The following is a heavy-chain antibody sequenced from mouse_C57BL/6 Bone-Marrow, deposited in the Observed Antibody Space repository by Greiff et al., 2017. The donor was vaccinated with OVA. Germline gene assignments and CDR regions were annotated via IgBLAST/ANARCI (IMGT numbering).Heavy chain of an antibody. D-gene: IGHD2-5*01. Sequence: EVQRVESGGGLVKPGGSLKLSCAASGFTFSSYAMSWVRQTPEKRLEWVATISDGGSYTYYPDNVKGRFTISRDNAKNNLYLQMSHLKSEDTAMYYCAREHYSNSFDYWGQGTTLTVSS. CDR3: AREHYSNSFDY. J-gene: IGHJ2*01. CDR2: ISDGGSYT. CDR1: GFTFSSYA. V-gene: IGHV5-4*01.